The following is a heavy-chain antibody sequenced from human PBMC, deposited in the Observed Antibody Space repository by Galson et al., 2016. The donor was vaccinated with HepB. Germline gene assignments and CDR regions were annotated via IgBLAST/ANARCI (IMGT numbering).Heavy chain of an antibody. J-gene: IGHJ4*02. Sequence: PALVKPTQTLTLTCTFSGFSLSTSGMCVSWIRQPPGKALEWLALIDWDDSKYYSTSLKTRLTISKDTSKNQVVLTMTNMDPVDTATYYCARWDYYDSSGSWEDYWGQGTLVTVSS. CDR3: ARWDYYDSSGSWEDY. CDR2: IDWDDSK. CDR1: GFSLSTSGMC. V-gene: IGHV2-70*01. D-gene: IGHD3-22*01.